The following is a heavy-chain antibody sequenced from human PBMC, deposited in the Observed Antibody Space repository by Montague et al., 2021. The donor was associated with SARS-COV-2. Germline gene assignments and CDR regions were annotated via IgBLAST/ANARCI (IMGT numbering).Heavy chain of an antibody. CDR1: GGSFSGYD. V-gene: IGHV4-34*01. D-gene: IGHD2-15*01. CDR2: ISQSGST. Sequence: SETLSLTCAVYGGSFSGYDWTWIRQSPGKGLEWIGEISQSGSTKYKPSLKSRVTISVDTSKNQFSLRLTSVAAADTAVYYCAGAAVIVPVGCSGGSCYSFPNWFDPWGQGTLVTVSS. CDR3: AGAAVIVPVGCSGGSCYSFPNWFDP. J-gene: IGHJ5*02.